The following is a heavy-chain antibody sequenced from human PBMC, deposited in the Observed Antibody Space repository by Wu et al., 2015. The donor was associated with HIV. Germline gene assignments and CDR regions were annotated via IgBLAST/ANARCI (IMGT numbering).Heavy chain of an antibody. CDR2: ISIHNGNANT. J-gene: IGHJ6*03. V-gene: IGHV1-18*01. Sequence: QVQLVQSGAEVKKPGASVKVSCKASGYTFINYGVTWVRQAPGQSLQWVGWISIHNGNANTNYAQSFQDRVIMTTDTSTNTAYMELRSLTSDDTAVYYCARERYGAVSGLSMDVWGRGTALIVSS. CDR1: GYTFINYG. CDR3: ARERYGAVSGLSMDV. D-gene: IGHD4-17*01.